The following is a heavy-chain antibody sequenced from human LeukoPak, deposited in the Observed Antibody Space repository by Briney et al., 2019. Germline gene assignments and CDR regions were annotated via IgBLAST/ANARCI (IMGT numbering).Heavy chain of an antibody. V-gene: IGHV3-23*01. CDR2: ISGTGYNT. Sequence: GGSLRLSCAASGFTFRNCAMSWVRQAPGKGLEWVSGISGTGYNTYYADSAKGRFTISRDKSKNTLYLQMNNLRAEDTALYFCAKRDSAGLYYFDYWGQGTLVTVSS. J-gene: IGHJ4*02. CDR1: GFTFRNCA. CDR3: AKRDSAGLYYFDY. D-gene: IGHD5-18*01.